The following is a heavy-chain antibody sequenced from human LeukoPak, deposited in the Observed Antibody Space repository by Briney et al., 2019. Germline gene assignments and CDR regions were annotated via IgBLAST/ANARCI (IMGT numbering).Heavy chain of an antibody. CDR3: AKGPLFAAVFRFLEWSSYYDY. CDR1: GFAFGRYA. D-gene: IGHD3-3*01. Sequence: GGSLRLSCAASGFAFGRYAMSWVRQAPGKGLEGVSAISGSGGSTYYEDYVKDRFTISRDNSKTTLYLQMNSLRAEDTAVYYCAKGPLFAAVFRFLEWSSYYDYWGQGTLVTVSS. CDR2: ISGSGGST. V-gene: IGHV3-23*01. J-gene: IGHJ4*02.